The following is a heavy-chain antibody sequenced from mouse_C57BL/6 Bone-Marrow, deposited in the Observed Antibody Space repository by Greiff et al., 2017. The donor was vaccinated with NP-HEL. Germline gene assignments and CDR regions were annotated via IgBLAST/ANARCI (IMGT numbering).Heavy chain of an antibody. Sequence: QVQLQQSGPELVKPGASVKLSCKASGYTFTSYDINWVKQRPGQGLEWIGWIYPRDGSTKYNEKFKGKATLTVDTSSSTAYMELHSLTSEDSAVYFCARGIYYYGSYYFDYWGQGTTLTVSS. CDR1: GYTFTSYD. CDR3: ARGIYYYGSYYFDY. J-gene: IGHJ2*01. CDR2: IYPRDGST. D-gene: IGHD1-1*01. V-gene: IGHV1-85*01.